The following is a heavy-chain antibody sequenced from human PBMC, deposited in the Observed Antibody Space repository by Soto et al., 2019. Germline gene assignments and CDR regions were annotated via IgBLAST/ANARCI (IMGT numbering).Heavy chain of an antibody. CDR3: ARGASPMVRGVIAGMDV. Sequence: SVKVSCKASGGTLSSYAISWVRQAPGQGLEWMGGIIPIFGTANYAQKFQGRVTITADESTSTAYMELSSLRSEDTAVYYCARGASPMVRGVIAGMDVWGQGTTVTVSS. D-gene: IGHD3-10*01. CDR2: IIPIFGTA. J-gene: IGHJ6*02. V-gene: IGHV1-69*13. CDR1: GGTLSSYA.